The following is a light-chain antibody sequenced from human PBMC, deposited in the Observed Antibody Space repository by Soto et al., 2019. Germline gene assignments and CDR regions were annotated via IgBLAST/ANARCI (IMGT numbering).Light chain of an antibody. V-gene: IGKV3-15*01. Sequence: VMTQSPATLSLSPGDRATLSCRASQSIGSTLSWYQQKTGQAPRILIYGDSTRATGIPDRFSGSGSGTELNLTISRLQSEDFTFYYCQKLSNWPLTCGGGTKVDIK. CDR3: QKLSNWPLT. J-gene: IGKJ4*01. CDR1: QSIGST. CDR2: GDS.